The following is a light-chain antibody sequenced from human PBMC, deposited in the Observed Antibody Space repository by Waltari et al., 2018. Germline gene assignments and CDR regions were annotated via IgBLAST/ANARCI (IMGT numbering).Light chain of an antibody. CDR1: QSISIY. CDR2: AAS. CDR3: QQSYSTPPYT. J-gene: IGKJ2*01. Sequence: DIQMTQSPSSLSASIGDRVTTTCRASQSISIYLNWYQQKPGKAPKLLINAASNLQSGVPSRFSGSGSGTDFTLTISSLQPEDFATYYCQQSYSTPPYTLGQGTKLEIK. V-gene: IGKV1-39*01.